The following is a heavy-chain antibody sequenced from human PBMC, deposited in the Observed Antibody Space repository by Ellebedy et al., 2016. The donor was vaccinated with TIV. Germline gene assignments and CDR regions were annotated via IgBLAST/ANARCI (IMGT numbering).Heavy chain of an antibody. Sequence: MPGGSLRLSCTVSGGSMSTYYWTWIRQPAGKGLEWIGRIYTSGTTNCNPSLKSRVTMSVDTSKNQFSLNLTSVTAADTAVYYCAREVSTVTTRACDMWGQGTMVTVSS. CDR3: AREVSTVTTRACDM. D-gene: IGHD4-11*01. J-gene: IGHJ3*02. CDR1: GGSMSTYY. CDR2: IYTSGTT. V-gene: IGHV4-4*07.